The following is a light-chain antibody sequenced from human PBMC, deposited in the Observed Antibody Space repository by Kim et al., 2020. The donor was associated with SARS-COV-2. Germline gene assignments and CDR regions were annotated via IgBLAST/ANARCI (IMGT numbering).Light chain of an antibody. CDR1: KLGDKY. Sequence: SVSPGQTARITCSGDKLGDKYACWYQQKPGQSPVLGIYQDSKRPSGIPERFSGSNSGNTATLTISGTQAMDEADYYCQAWDSSTTVFGGGTQLTVL. CDR3: QAWDSSTTV. CDR2: QDS. J-gene: IGLJ3*02. V-gene: IGLV3-1*01.